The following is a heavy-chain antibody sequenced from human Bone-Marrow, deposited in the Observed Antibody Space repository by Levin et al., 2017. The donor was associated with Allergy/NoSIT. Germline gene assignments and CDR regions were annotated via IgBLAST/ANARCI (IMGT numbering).Heavy chain of an antibody. CDR3: AKEQIYCGADCFSLLDY. CDR1: GFTFNSFS. V-gene: IGHV3-23*01. CDR2: ITASGGAT. Sequence: GGSLRLSCAASGFTFNSFSMSWVRQAPGKGLEWVSLITASGGATYYADSVKGRFVISRDNSRDTLYLQMNSLSADDTALYYCAKEQIYCGADCFSLLDYWGQGTLVTVSS. J-gene: IGHJ4*02. D-gene: IGHD2-21*02.